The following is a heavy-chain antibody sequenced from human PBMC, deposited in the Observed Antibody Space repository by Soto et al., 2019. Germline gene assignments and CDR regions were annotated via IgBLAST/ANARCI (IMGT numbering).Heavy chain of an antibody. CDR2: IYYSGST. V-gene: IGHV4-61*01. J-gene: IGHJ4*02. Sequence: SETLSLTCTVSGGSVSSGSYYWSWIRQPPGKGLEWIGYIYYSGSTNYNPSPKSRVTISVDTSKNQFSLKLSSVTAADTAVYYCARDSYYDILSYDYWGQGTLVTVSS. D-gene: IGHD3-9*01. CDR1: GGSVSSGSYY. CDR3: ARDSYYDILSYDY.